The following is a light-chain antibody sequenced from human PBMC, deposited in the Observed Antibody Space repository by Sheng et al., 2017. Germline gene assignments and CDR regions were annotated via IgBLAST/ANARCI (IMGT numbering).Light chain of an antibody. Sequence: SYELTQPPSVSVSPGQTASITCSGDKLGDKYACWYQQKPGQSPVLVIYQDSKRPPGIPERFSGSNSGNTATLTISGTQAMDEADYYCQAWDRDSSTLVFGGGTKLTVL. CDR2: QDS. CDR3: QAWDRDSSTLV. J-gene: IGLJ2*01. CDR1: KLGDKY. V-gene: IGLV3-1*01.